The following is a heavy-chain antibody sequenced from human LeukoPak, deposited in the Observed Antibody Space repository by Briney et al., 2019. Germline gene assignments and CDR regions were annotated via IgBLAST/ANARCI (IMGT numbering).Heavy chain of an antibody. Sequence: GGSLRLSCAASGFTFSSYAMSWVRQAPGKGLEWVSAISGSGGSTYYADSVKGRFTISRDNSKNTLYLQMNSLRAEDTAVYYCAKKRGSYDYDYYYYYMDVWGKGTTVTVSS. CDR1: GFTFSSYA. CDR2: ISGSGGST. D-gene: IGHD5-12*01. J-gene: IGHJ6*03. V-gene: IGHV3-23*01. CDR3: AKKRGSYDYDYYYYYMDV.